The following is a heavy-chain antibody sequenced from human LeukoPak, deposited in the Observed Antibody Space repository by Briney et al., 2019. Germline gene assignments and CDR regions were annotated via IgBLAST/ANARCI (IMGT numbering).Heavy chain of an antibody. Sequence: GGSLRLSSAASGFTFSSYEMNWVRQAPGRGREWVSYLSTSGSTIYYADSVKGRFTISRDNAKNSLYLQMNSLRAEDTAIYYCAVGATYGDDAFDIWGQGTMVTVSS. CDR3: AVGATYGDDAFDI. J-gene: IGHJ3*02. CDR1: GFTFSSYE. CDR2: LSTSGSTI. D-gene: IGHD1-26*01. V-gene: IGHV3-48*03.